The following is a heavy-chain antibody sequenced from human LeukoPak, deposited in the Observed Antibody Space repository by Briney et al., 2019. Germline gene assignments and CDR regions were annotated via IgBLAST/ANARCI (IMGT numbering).Heavy chain of an antibody. D-gene: IGHD1-7*01. J-gene: IGHJ4*02. CDR3: ARPFYRDWNYRLDY. V-gene: IGHV1-2*02. CDR2: INPNSGGT. Sequence: ASVKVSCKTSGYTFTGYYMHWVRQAPGQVLEWMGWINPNSGGTNYAQKFQGRVTMTRDTSISTAYMELSRLRSDDTAVYYCARPFYRDWNYRLDYWGQGTLVTVSS. CDR1: GYTFTGYY.